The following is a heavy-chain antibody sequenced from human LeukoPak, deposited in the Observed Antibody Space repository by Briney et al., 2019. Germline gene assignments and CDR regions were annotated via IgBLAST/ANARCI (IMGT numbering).Heavy chain of an antibody. CDR1: GGTFSSYA. Sequence: SVKVSCKASGGTFSSYAISWVRQAPGQGLEWMGGIIPIFGTANYAQKFQGRVTITADESTSTAYMELSSLRSEDTAVYYCASLPSNTVTHDYWGQGTLVTVSS. D-gene: IGHD4-11*01. J-gene: IGHJ4*02. CDR2: IIPIFGTA. CDR3: ASLPSNTVTHDY. V-gene: IGHV1-69*01.